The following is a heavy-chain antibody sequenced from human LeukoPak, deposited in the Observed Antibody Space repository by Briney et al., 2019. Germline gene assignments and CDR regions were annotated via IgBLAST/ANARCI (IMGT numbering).Heavy chain of an antibody. J-gene: IGHJ4*02. CDR1: GFTFSSYG. Sequence: GGSLRLSCAASGFTFSSYGMHWVRQAPGKGLEWVALIVYDGSNKYDESSKHYADSVKGRFTISRDNSKKTLYLQMNSLRAEDTAVYYCAKADRGWGVITKDWGQGTLVTVSS. V-gene: IGHV3-30*02. CDR3: AKADRGWGVITKD. CDR2: IVYDGSNK. D-gene: IGHD3-10*01.